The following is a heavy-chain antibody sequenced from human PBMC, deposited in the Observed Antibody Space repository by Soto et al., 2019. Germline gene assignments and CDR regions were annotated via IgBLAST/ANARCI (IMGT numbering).Heavy chain of an antibody. CDR3: ARDRGYSGYDKHYYMDV. CDR1: GGSFSIYT. CDR2: IIPILGIA. V-gene: IGHV1-69*04. D-gene: IGHD5-12*01. J-gene: IGHJ6*03. Sequence: GASVKVSCKASGGSFSIYTISWVRQAPGQGLEWMGRIIPILGIANYAQKFQGRVTITADKSTSTAYMELSSLRSEDTAVYYCARDRGYSGYDKHYYMDVWGKGTTVTVSS.